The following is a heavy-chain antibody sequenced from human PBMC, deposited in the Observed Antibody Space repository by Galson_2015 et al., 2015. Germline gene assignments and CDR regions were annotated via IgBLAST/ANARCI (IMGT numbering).Heavy chain of an antibody. Sequence: SLRLSCAASGFTFSSYSMNWVRQAPGKGLEWVSSISSSSSYIYYADSVKGRFTISRDNAKNSLYLQMNSLRAEDTAVYYCARAHYDYVWGSYRYYFDYWGQGTLVTVSS. CDR3: ARAHYDYVWGSYRYYFDY. V-gene: IGHV3-21*01. J-gene: IGHJ4*02. CDR1: GFTFSSYS. D-gene: IGHD3-16*02. CDR2: ISSSSSYI.